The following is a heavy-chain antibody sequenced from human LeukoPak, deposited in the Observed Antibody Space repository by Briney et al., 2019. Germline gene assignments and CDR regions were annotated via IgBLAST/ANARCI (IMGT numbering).Heavy chain of an antibody. Sequence: TSETLSLTCTVSGGSVSSSSYYWGWIRQPPGKGLEWIGSIYYSGGTYYNSSLKSRVTISVDTSKNQFSLKLSSVTAADTAVYYCASQNYYDSSGRHWGQGTLVTVSS. CDR3: ASQNYYDSSGRH. V-gene: IGHV4-39*01. CDR2: IYYSGGT. CDR1: GGSVSSSSYY. J-gene: IGHJ4*02. D-gene: IGHD3-22*01.